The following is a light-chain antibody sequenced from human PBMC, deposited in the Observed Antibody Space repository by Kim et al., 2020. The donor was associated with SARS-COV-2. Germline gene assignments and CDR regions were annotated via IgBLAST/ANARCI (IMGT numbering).Light chain of an antibody. J-gene: IGKJ2*02. V-gene: IGKV1-17*01. CDR2: AAS. CDR1: QGIRKD. Sequence: DIQMTQSPSSLSASVGDRVTITCRASQGIRKDLGWYQQKPGKVPKRLIYAASNLESGVPSRFSGSGSGTEFSLTISGLQPEDFATYYCLQHNSYPRCTFGQGTKVDIK. CDR3: LQHNSYPRCT.